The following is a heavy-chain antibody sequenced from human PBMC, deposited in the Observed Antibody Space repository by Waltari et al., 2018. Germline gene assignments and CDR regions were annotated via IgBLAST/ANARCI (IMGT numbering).Heavy chain of an antibody. CDR2: IYHSGST. CDR1: GGSISSGGYS. CDR3: ARVKQWSLDY. Sequence: QVQLQESGPGLVKPSQTLSLTCTVSGGSISSGGYSWRWIRQHPGKGLEWIGYIYHSGSTYYNPSLKSRVTISVDRSKNQFSLKLSSVTAADTAVYYCARVKQWSLDYWGQGTLVTVSS. D-gene: IGHD2-15*01. V-gene: IGHV4-30-2*01. J-gene: IGHJ4*02.